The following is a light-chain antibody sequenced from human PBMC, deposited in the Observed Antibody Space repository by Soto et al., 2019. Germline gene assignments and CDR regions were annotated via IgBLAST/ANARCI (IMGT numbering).Light chain of an antibody. Sequence: EIVMTQSPPSLTVTPGEPASISCRSSQRLLHSNGNIFLDWYLQKPGQSPQLLIYLGFNRASGVPDRVSGSAAGTDFTLKISRVEAEDVGVYYCMQALQTPHTFGQGTKLEIK. J-gene: IGKJ2*01. V-gene: IGKV2-28*01. CDR1: QRLLHSNGNIF. CDR3: MQALQTPHT. CDR2: LGF.